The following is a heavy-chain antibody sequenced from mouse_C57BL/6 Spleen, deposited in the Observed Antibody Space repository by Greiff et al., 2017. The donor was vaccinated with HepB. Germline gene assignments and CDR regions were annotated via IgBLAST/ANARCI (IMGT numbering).Heavy chain of an antibody. J-gene: IGHJ1*03. V-gene: IGHV3-6*01. CDR2: ISYDGSN. Sequence: EVQLQQSGPGLVKPSQSLSLTCSVTGYSITSGYYWNWIRQFPGNKLEWMGYISYDGSNNYNPSLKNRISITRDTSKNQFFLKLNSVTTEDTATYYGARGATVVADWYFDVWGTGTTVTVSS. D-gene: IGHD1-1*01. CDR1: GYSITSGYY. CDR3: ARGATVVADWYFDV.